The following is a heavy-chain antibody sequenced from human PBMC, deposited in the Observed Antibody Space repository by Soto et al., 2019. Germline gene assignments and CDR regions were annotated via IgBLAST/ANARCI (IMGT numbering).Heavy chain of an antibody. V-gene: IGHV3-9*01. CDR3: AKDVLLWFGEDGGAFDY. CDR1: GFTFDDYA. D-gene: IGHD3-10*01. J-gene: IGHJ4*02. CDR2: SSWNSGSI. Sequence: EVQLVESGGGLVQPGRSLRLSCAASGFTFDDYAMHWVRQAPGKGLGWVSGSSWNSGSIGYADSVKGRFTISRDNAKNSLYLQMNSLRAEDTALYYCAKDVLLWFGEDGGAFDYWGQGTLVTVSS.